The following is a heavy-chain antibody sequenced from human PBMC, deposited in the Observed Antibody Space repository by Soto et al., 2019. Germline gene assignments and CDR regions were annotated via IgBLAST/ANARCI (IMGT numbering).Heavy chain of an antibody. J-gene: IGHJ5*02. D-gene: IGHD1-26*01. Sequence: PGGSLRLSCAASGFTFSSYGMHWVRQAPGKGLEWVAVISYDGSNKYYADSVKGRFTISRDNSKNTLYLQMNSLRAEDTAVYYCALSGSYAVRWFDPWCQGTLVTVSS. CDR2: ISYDGSNK. CDR3: ALSGSYAVRWFDP. CDR1: GFTFSSYG. V-gene: IGHV3-30*03.